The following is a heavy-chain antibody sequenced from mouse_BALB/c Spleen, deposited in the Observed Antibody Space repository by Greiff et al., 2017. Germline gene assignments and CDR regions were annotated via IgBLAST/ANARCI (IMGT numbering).Heavy chain of an antibody. D-gene: IGHD2-3*01. V-gene: IGHV5-6-5*01. J-gene: IGHJ4*01. CDR1: GFTFSSYA. CDR3: ARDRWTMDY. CDR2: ISSGGST. Sequence: DVMLVESGGGLVKPGGSLKLSCAASGFTFSSYAMSWVRQTPEKRLEWVASISSGGSTYYPDSVKGRFTISRDNARNILYLQMSSLRSEDTAMYYCARDRWTMDYWGQGTSVTVSS.